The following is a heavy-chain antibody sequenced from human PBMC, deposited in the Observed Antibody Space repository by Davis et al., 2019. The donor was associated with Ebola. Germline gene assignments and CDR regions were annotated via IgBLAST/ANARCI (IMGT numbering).Heavy chain of an antibody. CDR3: TRFSRGELENY. CDR1: GGSISSYY. D-gene: IGHD3-10*01. J-gene: IGHJ4*02. CDR2: IRQDGSDK. V-gene: IGHV3-7*01. Sequence: ETLSLTCTVSGGSISSYYWSWVRLAPGRGLEWVANIRQDGSDKQYVGSVAGRFTVSRDNAKNSLYLQMNSLRVEDTGVYYCTRFSRGELENYWGQGALVTVSS.